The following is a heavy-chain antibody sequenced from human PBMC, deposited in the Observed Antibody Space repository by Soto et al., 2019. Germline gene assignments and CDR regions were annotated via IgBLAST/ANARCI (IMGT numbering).Heavy chain of an antibody. J-gene: IGHJ4*02. CDR1: GYTFTSYD. CDR3: ARAPVAEYHFDY. V-gene: IGHV1-8*01. D-gene: IGHD6-19*01. Sequence: QVQLVQSGAEVKKPGASVKVSCKASGYTFTSYDINWVRQATGQGLEWMGWMNPNSGNTGNAQKFQGRVTVTRNTSVSTAYMELSSLRSEDTAVYYCARAPVAEYHFDYWGQGTLVTVSS. CDR2: MNPNSGNT.